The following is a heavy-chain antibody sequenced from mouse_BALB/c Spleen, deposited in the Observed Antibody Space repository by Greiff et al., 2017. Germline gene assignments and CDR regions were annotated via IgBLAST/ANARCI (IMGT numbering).Heavy chain of an antibody. CDR3: ARYSEAMDY. V-gene: IGHV5-12-2*01. Sequence: EVHLVESGGGLVQPGGSLKLSCAASGFTFSSYTMSWVRQTPEKRLEWVAYISNGGGSTYYPDTVKGRFTISRDNAKNTLYLQMSSLKSEDTAMYYCARYSEAMDYWGQGTSVTVSS. CDR1: GFTFSSYT. D-gene: IGHD3-1*01. CDR2: ISNGGGST. J-gene: IGHJ4*01.